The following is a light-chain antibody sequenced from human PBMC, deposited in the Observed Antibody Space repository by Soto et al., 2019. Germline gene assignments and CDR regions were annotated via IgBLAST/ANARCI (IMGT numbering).Light chain of an antibody. Sequence: QSALTQPASVSRSPGQSITISCTGTSSDIGGYNYVSWYQQHPGKVPKLMIFEVSNQPSGVSYRFSGSKSGNTDSLTISGLQAEDEADYFCSSYSISTAYLFGTGTKVTVL. CDR1: SSDIGGYNY. V-gene: IGLV2-14*01. J-gene: IGLJ1*01. CDR3: SSYSISTAYL. CDR2: EVS.